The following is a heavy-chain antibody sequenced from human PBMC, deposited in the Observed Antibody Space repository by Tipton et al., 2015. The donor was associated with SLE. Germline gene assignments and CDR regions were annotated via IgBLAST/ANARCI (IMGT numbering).Heavy chain of an antibody. CDR1: GFTFSNYA. Sequence: SLRLSCVAFGFTFSNYAMHWVRQAPGKGLEWVAFTRYDGSIKYLADSVKGRFTISRDNSKNSLYLQMNSLRAEDTAVYYCARDGQYRLTYFDLWGRGTLVTVSS. CDR2: TRYDGSIK. D-gene: IGHD1-1*01. CDR3: ARDGQYRLTYFDL. V-gene: IGHV3-30*02. J-gene: IGHJ2*01.